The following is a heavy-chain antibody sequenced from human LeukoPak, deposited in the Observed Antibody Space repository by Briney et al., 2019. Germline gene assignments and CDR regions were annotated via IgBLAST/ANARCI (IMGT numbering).Heavy chain of an antibody. CDR3: ARDAVDTANAV. J-gene: IGHJ6*02. D-gene: IGHD5-18*01. V-gene: IGHV3-74*01. Sequence: GGSLRLSCAASGFTFTTYWMHWVRQAPGKGLVWVSHINRYGSITSYADSVKGRFTISRDNAKNTLYLQMNSLRAEDTAVYYCARDAVDTANAVWGQGTTVTVSS. CDR2: INRYGSIT. CDR1: GFTFTTYW.